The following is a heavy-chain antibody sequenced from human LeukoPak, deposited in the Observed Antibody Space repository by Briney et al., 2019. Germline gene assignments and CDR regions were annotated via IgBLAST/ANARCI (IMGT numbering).Heavy chain of an antibody. J-gene: IGHJ4*02. V-gene: IGHV3-7*01. D-gene: IGHD2/OR15-2a*01. CDR3: ARITPFLCFDY. CDR2: INQDGSEK. CDR1: GFTLSTYW. Sequence: GGSLRLSCAASGFTLSTYWMSWVRQAPGKGLEWVVNINQDGSEKYYVDSVKGRFTFSRDNAKNSVFLQMTSLRAEDTAVYYCARITPFLCFDYWGQGTLVTVSS.